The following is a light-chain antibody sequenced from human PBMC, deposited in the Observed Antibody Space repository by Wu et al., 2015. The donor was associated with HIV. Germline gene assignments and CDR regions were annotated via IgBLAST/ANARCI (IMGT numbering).Light chain of an antibody. CDR3: HQYGNSPQT. CDR1: QSVSGSD. Sequence: ATLACRASQSVSGSDFGLVPTRGLATXSQAPHLSCIHRATGIPDRFSGSGSGTDFTLTISRLEPEDFAVFYCHQYGNSPQTFGQGTKLDIK. V-gene: IGKV3-20*01. CDR2: CI. J-gene: IGKJ2*01.